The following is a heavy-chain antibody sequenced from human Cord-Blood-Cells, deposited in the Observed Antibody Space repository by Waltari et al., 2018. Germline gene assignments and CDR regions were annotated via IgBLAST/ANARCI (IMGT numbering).Heavy chain of an antibody. Sequence: QVQLVQSGAEVKKPGASVKVSCKVSGYTLTELPMHGVPHAPGKGLEWMGGFYPEDGETIYAQKFQGRVTMTEDTSTDTAYMELSSLRSEDTAVYYCATDTSSLLYYGMDVWGQGTTVTVSS. D-gene: IGHD2-2*01. V-gene: IGHV1-24*01. J-gene: IGHJ6*02. CDR1: GYTLTELP. CDR2: FYPEDGET. CDR3: ATDTSSLLYYGMDV.